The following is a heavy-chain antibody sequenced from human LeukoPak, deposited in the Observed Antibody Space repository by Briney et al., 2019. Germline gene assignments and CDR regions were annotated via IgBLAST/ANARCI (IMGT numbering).Heavy chain of an antibody. J-gene: IGHJ4*02. CDR3: ARVGMISYSFDY. Sequence: PGGSLRLSCAASGFTFSSYWMHWVRQAPGKGLVWVSRIKSDGSSTSYADSVKGRFTISRDNAKNTLYLQMNSLRAKDTAVYYCARVGMISYSFDYWGQGTLVTVSS. V-gene: IGHV3-74*01. CDR2: IKSDGSST. CDR1: GFTFSSYW. D-gene: IGHD2-21*01.